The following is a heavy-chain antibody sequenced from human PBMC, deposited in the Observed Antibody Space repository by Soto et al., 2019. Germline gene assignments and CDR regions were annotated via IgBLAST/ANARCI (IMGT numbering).Heavy chain of an antibody. J-gene: IGHJ4*02. V-gene: IGHV3-72*01. CDR3: ARGRARYSYGYDL. D-gene: IGHD5-18*01. Sequence: EVQLVESGGGLVQPGGSLRLSCAASGFTFSDHYMDWVRQAPGKGLEWVGRTRNKANSYTTEYAASVKGRFTISRDDSKNSLYLQMNSLKPEDTAVYYCARGRARYSYGYDLWGQETLVTVSS. CDR2: TRNKANSYTT. CDR1: GFTFSDHY.